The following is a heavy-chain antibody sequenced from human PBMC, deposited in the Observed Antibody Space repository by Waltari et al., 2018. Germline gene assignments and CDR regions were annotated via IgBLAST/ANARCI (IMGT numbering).Heavy chain of an antibody. Sequence: EVQLVQSGAEVKKPGESLKISCKGSGYSFTSYWIGWVRQMPGKGLEWMGIIYPGDSDTRYSPSFQGQVTISADKSISNAYLQWSSLKASDTAMYYCARSSGGAAAGTGYFDYWGQGTLVTVSS. CDR3: ARSSGGAAAGTGYFDY. V-gene: IGHV5-51*01. J-gene: IGHJ4*02. D-gene: IGHD6-13*01. CDR1: GYSFTSYW. CDR2: IYPGDSDT.